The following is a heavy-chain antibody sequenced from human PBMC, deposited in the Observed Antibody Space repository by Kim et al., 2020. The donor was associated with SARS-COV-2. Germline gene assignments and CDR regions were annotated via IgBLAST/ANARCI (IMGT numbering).Heavy chain of an antibody. D-gene: IGHD5-12*01. V-gene: IGHV4-30-4*01. J-gene: IGHJ4*02. CDR1: GGSISSGDYY. CDR3: AGDYSGYDSAWRPLFDY. Sequence: SETLSLTCTVSGGSISSGDYYWSWIRQPPGKGLEWIGYIYYSGSTYYNPSLKSRVTISVDTSKNQFSLKLSSVTAADTAVYYCAGDYSGYDSAWRPLFDYWGQGTLVTVSS. CDR2: IYYSGST.